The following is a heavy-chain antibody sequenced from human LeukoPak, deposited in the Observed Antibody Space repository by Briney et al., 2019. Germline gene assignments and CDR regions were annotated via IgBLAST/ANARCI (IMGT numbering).Heavy chain of an antibody. CDR1: GFTVSSTY. D-gene: IGHD3-22*01. Sequence: PGGSLRLSCAASGFTVSSTYMSWVRQAPGKGLEWVPVIYSGGSTYYADSVKGRFTISRDNSKNTLYLQMNSQRAEDTAVYYCAKGPPPPLDGYDSSGPIRGNAFDIWGQGTMVTVSS. CDR2: IYSGGST. CDR3: AKGPPPPLDGYDSSGPIRGNAFDI. J-gene: IGHJ3*02. V-gene: IGHV3-53*05.